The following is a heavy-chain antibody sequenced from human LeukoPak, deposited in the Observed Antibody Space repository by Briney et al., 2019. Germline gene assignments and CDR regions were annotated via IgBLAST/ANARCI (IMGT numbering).Heavy chain of an antibody. CDR1: GYTFTSYA. D-gene: IGHD3-3*01. CDR2: INTNTGNP. Sequence: ASVKVSCKASGYTFTSYAMNWVRQAPGQGLEWMGWINTNTGNPTYAQGFTGRFVFSLDTSVSTAYLQISSLKAEDTAVYYCARDTLWGPFWSGYYTDWGQGTLVTVSS. J-gene: IGHJ4*02. CDR3: ARDTLWGPFWSGYYTD. V-gene: IGHV7-4-1*02.